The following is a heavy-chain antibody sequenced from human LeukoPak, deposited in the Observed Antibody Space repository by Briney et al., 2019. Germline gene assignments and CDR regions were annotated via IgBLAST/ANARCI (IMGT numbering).Heavy chain of an antibody. J-gene: IGHJ6*04. Sequence: SVKVSCKASGGTFSSYAISWVRQAPGQGLEWMGGIIPIFGTANYAQKFQGRVTITADESTSTAYMELSSLRSEDTAVYYCTSQTYLAHGDYYYGMDVWGKGTMVTVSS. D-gene: IGHD5-24*01. V-gene: IGHV1-69*13. CDR2: IIPIFGTA. CDR3: TSQTYLAHGDYYYGMDV. CDR1: GGTFSSYA.